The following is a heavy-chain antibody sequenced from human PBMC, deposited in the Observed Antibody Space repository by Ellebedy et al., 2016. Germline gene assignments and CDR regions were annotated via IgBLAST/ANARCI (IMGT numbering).Heavy chain of an antibody. Sequence: GESLKISXVASGFTFSDAWVSWVRQAPGKGLEWVGRIKSKGDGGTTDYAAPVQGRFTISRDDSKTTLYLQMNSLKTEDTAVYYCTTYWGGHCTNGVCYVSNYWGQGTLVTVSS. D-gene: IGHD2-8*01. V-gene: IGHV3-15*01. CDR3: TTYWGGHCTNGVCYVSNY. CDR2: IKSKGDGGTT. J-gene: IGHJ4*02. CDR1: GFTFSDAW.